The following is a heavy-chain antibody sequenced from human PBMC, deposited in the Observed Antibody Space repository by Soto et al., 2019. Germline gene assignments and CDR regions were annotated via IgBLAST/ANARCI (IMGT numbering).Heavy chain of an antibody. CDR3: ARGIYCSSTSGYPGAWFGP. CDR2: IYYSGST. CDR1: GGSISSGGYY. D-gene: IGHD2-2*01. Sequence: QVQLQESGPGLVKPSQTMSLTCTVSGGSISSGGYYWSWNRQQPGKALEWIGYIYYSGSTYYNPSLTSRVTIAVDTSKTHCALNRSSVAAAYTDVYYCARGIYCSSTSGYPGAWFGPWGQGTLVTVSS. V-gene: IGHV4-31*03. J-gene: IGHJ5*02.